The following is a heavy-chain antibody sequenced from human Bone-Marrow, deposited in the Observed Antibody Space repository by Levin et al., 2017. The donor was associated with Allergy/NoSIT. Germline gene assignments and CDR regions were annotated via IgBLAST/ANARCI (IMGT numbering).Heavy chain of an antibody. D-gene: IGHD6-19*01. CDR2: ISSSSSTI. CDR1: GFTFSSYS. CDR3: ARCSTRIIAVAGKPQRYYGMDV. Sequence: GGSLRLSCAASGFTFSSYSMNWVRQAPGKGLEWVSYISSSSSTIYYADSVKGRFTISRDNAKNSLYLQMNSLRAEDTAVYYCARCSTRIIAVAGKPQRYYGMDVWGQGTTVTVSS. V-gene: IGHV3-48*01. J-gene: IGHJ6*02.